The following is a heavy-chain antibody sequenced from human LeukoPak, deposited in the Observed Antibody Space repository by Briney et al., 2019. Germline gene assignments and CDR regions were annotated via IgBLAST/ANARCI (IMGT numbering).Heavy chain of an antibody. Sequence: ASVKVSCKASGYTFTSYYMHWVRQAPGQGLEWMGIINPSGGSTSYAQKFQGRVTMTRDTSTSTVYMELSSLRSEDTAVYYCARGFWSVREIHDAFDIWGQGTMVTVSS. V-gene: IGHV1-46*01. CDR1: GYTFTSYY. J-gene: IGHJ3*02. CDR2: INPSGGST. CDR3: ARGFWSVREIHDAFDI. D-gene: IGHD3-10*01.